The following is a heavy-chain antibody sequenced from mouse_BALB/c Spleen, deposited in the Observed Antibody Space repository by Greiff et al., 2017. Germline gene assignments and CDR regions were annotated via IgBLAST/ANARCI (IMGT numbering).Heavy chain of an antibody. CDR2: ISYSGST. D-gene: IGHD2-4*01. V-gene: IGHV3-2*02. J-gene: IGHJ3*01. CDR1: GYSITSDYA. CDR3: ARGDYDYAWFAY. Sequence: EVKLMESGPGLVKPSQSLSLTCTVTGYSITSDYAWNWIRQFPGNKLEWMGYISYSGSTSYNPSLKSRISITRDTSKNQFFLQLNSVTTEDTATYYCARGDYDYAWFAYWGQGTLVTVSA.